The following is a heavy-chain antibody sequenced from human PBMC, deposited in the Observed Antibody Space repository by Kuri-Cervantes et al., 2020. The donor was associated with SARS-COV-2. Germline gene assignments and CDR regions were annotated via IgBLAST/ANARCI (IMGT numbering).Heavy chain of an antibody. V-gene: IGHV4-34*01. CDR3: ARGYSLIDY. D-gene: IGHD5-18*01. J-gene: IGHJ4*02. CDR2: INHSGST. Sequence: ESLKISCAVYGGSFSGYYWSWILQPPGKGLEWIGEINHSGSTNYNPSLKSRVTISVDTSKNQFSLKLSSVTAADTAVYYCARGYSLIDYWGQGTLVTVSS. CDR1: GGSFSGYY.